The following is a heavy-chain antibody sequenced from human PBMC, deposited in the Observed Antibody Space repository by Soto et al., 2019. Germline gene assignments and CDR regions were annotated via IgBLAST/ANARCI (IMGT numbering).Heavy chain of an antibody. CDR3: ARELHSSSWYNWFDP. V-gene: IGHV4-4*07. J-gene: IGHJ5*02. Sequence: QVQLQESGPGLVKPSETLSLTCTVSGGSISSYYWSWIRQPAGKGLEWIGRIYTSGSTNYNPSLKSRVTMSVDTSKNQFSLKLSSVTAADTAVYYCARELHSSSWYNWFDPWGQGTLVIVSS. CDR1: GGSISSYY. D-gene: IGHD6-13*01. CDR2: IYTSGST.